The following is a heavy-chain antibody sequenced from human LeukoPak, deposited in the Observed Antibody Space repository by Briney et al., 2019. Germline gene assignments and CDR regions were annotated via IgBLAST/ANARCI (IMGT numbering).Heavy chain of an antibody. J-gene: IGHJ6*02. D-gene: IGHD2-2*01. CDR1: GFTFSSYA. CDR3: ARDLSSTRSYYYYYGMDV. CDR2: ISYDGSNK. V-gene: IGHV3-30*04. Sequence: GRSLRLSCAASGFTFSSYAMHWVRQAPGKGLEWVAVISYDGSNKYYADSVKGRFTISRDNSKNTLYLQMNSLRAEDTAVYYCARDLSSTRSYYYYYGMDVWGQGTTVIVSS.